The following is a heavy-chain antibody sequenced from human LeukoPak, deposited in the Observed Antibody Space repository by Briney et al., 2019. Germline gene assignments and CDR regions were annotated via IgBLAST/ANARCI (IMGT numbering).Heavy chain of an antibody. CDR1: GGSISSGSYY. CDR3: ARGIYWFDP. V-gene: IGHV4-39*07. Sequence: ASETLSLTCTVSGGSISSGSYYWGWIRQPPGKGLEWIGSIYHIGSTFYNPSLKSRVTISVDTSKNQFSLKLSSVTAADTAVYYCARGIYWFDPWGQGTLVTVSS. J-gene: IGHJ5*02. CDR2: IYHIGST.